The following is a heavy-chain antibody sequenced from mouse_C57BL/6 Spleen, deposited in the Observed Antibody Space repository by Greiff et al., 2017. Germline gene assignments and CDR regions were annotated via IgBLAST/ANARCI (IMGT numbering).Heavy chain of an antibody. D-gene: IGHD2-1*01. J-gene: IGHJ2*01. V-gene: IGHV14-4*01. CDR2: IDPENGDT. Sequence: VHVKQSGAELVRPGASVKLSCTASGFNIKDDYMHWVKQRPEQGLEWIGWIDPENGDTEYASKFQGKATITADTSSNTAYLQLSSLTSEDTAVYYCTTGIYYGNYGDDWGQGTTLTVSS. CDR3: TTGIYYGNYGDD. CDR1: GFNIKDDY.